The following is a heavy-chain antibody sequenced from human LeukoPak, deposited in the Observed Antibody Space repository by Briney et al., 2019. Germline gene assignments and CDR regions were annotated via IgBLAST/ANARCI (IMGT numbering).Heavy chain of an antibody. Sequence: SETLSLTCTVSGDSINSNNYYWGWIRQPPGKGLEWIGSIYDSGSTYYNPSLKSRVTISVDTSKNQFSLKLSSVTAADTAVYYCARVEMATIPSYYFDYWGQGTLVTVSS. J-gene: IGHJ4*02. CDR1: GDSINSNNYY. CDR2: IYDSGST. D-gene: IGHD5-24*01. CDR3: ARVEMATIPSYYFDY. V-gene: IGHV4-39*07.